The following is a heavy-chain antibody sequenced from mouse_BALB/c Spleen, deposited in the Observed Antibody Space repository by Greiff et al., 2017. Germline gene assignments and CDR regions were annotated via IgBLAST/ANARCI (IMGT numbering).Heavy chain of an antibody. D-gene: IGHD1-1*01. V-gene: IGHV5-6-5*01. CDR1: GFTFSSYA. CDR3: ARWGYYGSRAMDY. CDR2: ISSGGST. J-gene: IGHJ4*01. Sequence: EVQRVESGGGLVKPGGSLKLSCAASGFTFSSYAMSWVRQTPEKRLEWVASISSGGSTYYPDSVKGRFTISRDNARNILYLQMSSLRSEDTAMYYCARWGYYGSRAMDYWGQGTSVTVSS.